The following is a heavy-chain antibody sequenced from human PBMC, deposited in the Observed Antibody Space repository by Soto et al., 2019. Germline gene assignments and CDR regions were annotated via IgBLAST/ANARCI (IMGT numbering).Heavy chain of an antibody. J-gene: IGHJ4*02. CDR2: ISWNGGSR. V-gene: IGHV3-9*01. D-gene: IGHD6-13*01. CDR3: AKDLRSTAWYSISFFDY. Sequence: EVQLVESGGGLVQPGRSLRLSCAASGFTFNDHSMHWVRQAPGKGLEWVSGISWNGGSRGYADSVQGRFTISRDNAKNSLYLQMNSLKPEDTALYYCAKDLRSTAWYSISFFDYWGQGTLVNVSS. CDR1: GFTFNDHS.